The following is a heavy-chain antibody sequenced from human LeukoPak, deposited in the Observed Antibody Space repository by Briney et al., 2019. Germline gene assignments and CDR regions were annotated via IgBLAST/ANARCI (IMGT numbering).Heavy chain of an antibody. CDR1: GLTFSSYA. Sequence: GGALRLSCAASGLTFSSYAMSWVRQAPGKGLEWVSAISGSGGSTYYADSVKGRFTISRDNSKNTLYLQMNSLRAEDTAVYYCAKAPGIAVAGLYFDYWGQGTPVTVSS. V-gene: IGHV3-23*01. J-gene: IGHJ4*02. D-gene: IGHD6-19*01. CDR2: ISGSGGST. CDR3: AKAPGIAVAGLYFDY.